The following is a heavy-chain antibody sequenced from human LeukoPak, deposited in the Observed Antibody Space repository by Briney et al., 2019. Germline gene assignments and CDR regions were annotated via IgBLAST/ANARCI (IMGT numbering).Heavy chain of an antibody. CDR3: ARVEIGPSGNVIDY. CDR1: GGSLSDYH. Sequence: SETLSLTCAVYGGSLSDYHWRWIRQPPGKGLEWIGEISHSGSTHYNPSLKSRVTVSLDTSKNQFSLKLSSVTAADTAVYYCARVEIGPSGNVIDYWGQGTLVTVSS. CDR2: ISHSGST. J-gene: IGHJ4*02. V-gene: IGHV4-34*01. D-gene: IGHD3/OR15-3a*01.